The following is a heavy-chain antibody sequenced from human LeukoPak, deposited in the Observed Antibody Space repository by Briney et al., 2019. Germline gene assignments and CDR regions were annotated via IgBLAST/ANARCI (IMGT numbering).Heavy chain of an antibody. Sequence: SETLSLTCVVSGGSISSGGYSWSWIRQPPGKGLEWIGYIYHSGSTYYNPSLKSRVTISVDRSKNQFSLKLSSVTAADTAVYYCARGSCSGGSCYFDYWGQGTLVTVSS. D-gene: IGHD2-15*01. V-gene: IGHV4-30-2*01. J-gene: IGHJ4*02. CDR2: IYHSGST. CDR3: ARGSCSGGSCYFDY. CDR1: GGSISSGGYS.